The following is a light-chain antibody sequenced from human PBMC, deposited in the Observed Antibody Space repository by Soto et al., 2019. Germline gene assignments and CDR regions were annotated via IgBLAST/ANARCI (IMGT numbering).Light chain of an antibody. CDR1: SSDVGTYNR. Sequence: QSALTQPPSVSGSPGQSVTISCTGTSSDVGTYNRVSWYQQPPGTAPKLMIYEVSNRPSGVPDRFSGSKSANTASLTISGLQPEDKADYYCSSYTSTSTVIFGGGTKLTVL. J-gene: IGLJ2*01. CDR3: SSYTSTSTVI. V-gene: IGLV2-18*02. CDR2: EVS.